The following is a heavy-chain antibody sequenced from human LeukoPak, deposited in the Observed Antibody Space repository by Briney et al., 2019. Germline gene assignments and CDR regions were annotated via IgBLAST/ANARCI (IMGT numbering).Heavy chain of an antibody. Sequence: GGSLRLSCAASGFTFSSYAMSWVRQAPGKGLEWVSAISGSGGSTYYADSVKGRFTISRDNSKNTLYLQMNSLRAEDTAIYFCTKRGPANHDDFWGQGTLVTVSS. CDR1: GFTFSSYA. D-gene: IGHD1-14*01. V-gene: IGHV3-23*01. CDR2: ISGSGGST. J-gene: IGHJ4*02. CDR3: TKRGPANHDDF.